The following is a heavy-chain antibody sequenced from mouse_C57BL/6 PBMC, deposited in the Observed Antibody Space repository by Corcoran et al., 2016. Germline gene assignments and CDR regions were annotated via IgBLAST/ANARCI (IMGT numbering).Heavy chain of an antibody. J-gene: IGHJ2*01. CDR2: INPYNGGT. D-gene: IGHD4-1*01. V-gene: IGHV1-19*01. CDR3: ASWDYYFDY. CDR1: GYTFTDYY. Sequence: EVQLQQAGPVLVKPGASVKMSCKASGYTFTDYYMNWVKQSHGKSLEWIGVINPYNGGTSYNQKFKGKATLTVDKSSSTAYMELNSLTSEDSAVYYCASWDYYFDYWGQGTTLTISS.